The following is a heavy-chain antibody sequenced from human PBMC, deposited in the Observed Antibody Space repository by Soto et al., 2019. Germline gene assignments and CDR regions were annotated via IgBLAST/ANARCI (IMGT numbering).Heavy chain of an antibody. CDR2: IYYSGST. Sequence: QVQLQESGPGLVKPSQTLSLTCTVSGASISSGGYYWNWIRQHPGKGLEWIGYIYYSGSTYYNPSLKSRVTISVDTSKNEFSLKLSSVTAADTAVYYCARDGRGRGIAVAGRFWYFDLWGRGTLVTASS. CDR1: GASISSGGYY. CDR3: ARDGRGRGIAVAGRFWYFDL. J-gene: IGHJ2*01. D-gene: IGHD6-19*01. V-gene: IGHV4-31*03.